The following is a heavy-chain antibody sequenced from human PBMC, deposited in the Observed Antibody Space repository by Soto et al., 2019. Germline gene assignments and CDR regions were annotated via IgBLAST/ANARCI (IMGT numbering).Heavy chain of an antibody. V-gene: IGHV4-31*03. CDR1: CGSISSSGYY. CDR2: IYYSGST. CDR3: ARERGFSASYLQVPGMDV. Sequence: PSDTLSLTCTVSCGSISSSGYYWVFMSHRPWKWLEWIGYIYYSGSTYYNPSLKSRVTISVDTSKNQFFLKLSSVTAADTAVYYCARERGFSASYLQVPGMDVWGQGTTVTVSS. D-gene: IGHD1-26*01. J-gene: IGHJ6*02.